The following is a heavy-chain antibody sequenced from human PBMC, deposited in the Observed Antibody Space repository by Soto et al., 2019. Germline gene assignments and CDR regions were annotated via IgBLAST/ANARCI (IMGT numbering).Heavy chain of an antibody. J-gene: IGHJ6*02. CDR2: INPNSGGT. Sequence: ASVEVSCKASGYTFTGYYMHWVRQAPGQGLEWMGWINPNSGGTNYAQKFQGWVTMTRDTSISTAYMELSRLRSDDTAVYYCARGAARPGYYYYYGMDVWGQGTTVTVSS. D-gene: IGHD6-6*01. V-gene: IGHV1-2*04. CDR1: GYTFTGYY. CDR3: ARGAARPGYYYYYGMDV.